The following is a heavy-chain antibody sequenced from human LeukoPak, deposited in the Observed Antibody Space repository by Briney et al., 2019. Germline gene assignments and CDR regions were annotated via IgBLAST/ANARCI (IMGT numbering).Heavy chain of an antibody. CDR2: INHSGST. J-gene: IGHJ4*02. D-gene: IGHD2-15*01. Sequence: PSETLSLTCAVSGGSLSGFYWSWIRQPPGKGLEWIGDINHSGSTNYNPSLKSRVTISVDTSKKQFSLKLSPVTAEDTAVYYCARDGGLNTNFDYWGQGTLVTVSS. CDR3: ARDGGLNTNFDY. CDR1: GGSLSGFY. V-gene: IGHV4-34*01.